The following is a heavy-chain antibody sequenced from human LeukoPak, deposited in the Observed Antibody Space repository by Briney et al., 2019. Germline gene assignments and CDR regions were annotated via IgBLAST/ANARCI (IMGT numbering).Heavy chain of an antibody. CDR1: GFTFSSYA. CDR3: AREGTDCSSTSCYFDY. J-gene: IGHJ4*02. V-gene: IGHV3-30*04. Sequence: GGSLRLSCAASGFTFSSYAMHWVRQASGKGLEWVAVISYDGSNKYYADSVKGRFTISRDNSKNTLYLQMNSLRAEDTAVYYCAREGTDCSSTSCYFDYWGQGTLVTVSS. CDR2: ISYDGSNK. D-gene: IGHD2-2*01.